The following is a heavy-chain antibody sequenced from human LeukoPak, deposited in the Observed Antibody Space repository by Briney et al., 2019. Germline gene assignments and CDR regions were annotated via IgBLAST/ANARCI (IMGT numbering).Heavy chain of an antibody. J-gene: IGHJ4*02. CDR3: ATGVTRDY. D-gene: IGHD2-21*02. CDR1: EFTFSTYG. Sequence: AGGSLRLSCAASEFTFSTYGMSWVRQAPGKGLEWVSGISYNGGSTYYADSVKGRFTISRDNAKNSLYLQMNSLRAEDTAVYYCATGVTRDYWGQGTLVTVSS. V-gene: IGHV3-23*01. CDR2: ISYNGGST.